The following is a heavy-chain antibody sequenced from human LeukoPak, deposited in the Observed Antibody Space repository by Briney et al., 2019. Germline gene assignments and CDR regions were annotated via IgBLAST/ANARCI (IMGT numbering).Heavy chain of an antibody. J-gene: IGHJ3*02. V-gene: IGHV4-59*08. CDR3: ARHTQYYDFWSGRDAFDI. CDR1: GGSISSYY. Sequence: SETLSLTCTVSGGSISSYYGSWIRQPPGKGLEWIGYIYYSGSTNYNPSLKSRVTISVDTSKNQFSLKLSSVTAADTAVYYCARHTQYYDFWSGRDAFDIWGQGTMVTVSS. CDR2: IYYSGST. D-gene: IGHD3-3*01.